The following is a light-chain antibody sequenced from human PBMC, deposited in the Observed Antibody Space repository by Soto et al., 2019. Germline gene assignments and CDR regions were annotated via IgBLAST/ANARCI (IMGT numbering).Light chain of an antibody. CDR2: RAS. J-gene: IGKJ1*01. V-gene: IGKV1-5*03. CDR1: QNINNW. Sequence: DIQMTQSPSTLSASVGDRVTITCRACQNINNWLAWYQQKQGKDPKLLLYRASSLENGVPSRFSGRGSGTDFIFTNTSLQPDDFATYSCQQYSSDSTFGQGTKVESK. CDR3: QQYSSDST.